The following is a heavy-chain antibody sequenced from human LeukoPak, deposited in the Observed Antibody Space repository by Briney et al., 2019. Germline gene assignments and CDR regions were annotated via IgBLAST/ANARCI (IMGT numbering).Heavy chain of an antibody. CDR3: ARGPGQLGGFDY. D-gene: IGHD6-6*01. Sequence: GRSPRLSCAASGFTFSSYGMHWVRQAPGKGLEWVAVIWYDGSNKYYADSVKGRFTISRDNSKNTLYLQMNSLRAEDTAVYYCARGPGQLGGFDYWGQGTLVTVSS. CDR1: GFTFSSYG. CDR2: IWYDGSNK. V-gene: IGHV3-33*01. J-gene: IGHJ4*02.